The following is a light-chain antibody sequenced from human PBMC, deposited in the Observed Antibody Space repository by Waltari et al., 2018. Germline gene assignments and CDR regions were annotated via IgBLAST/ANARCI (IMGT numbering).Light chain of an antibody. CDR1: TGAVTSGHY. CDR2: NTD. CDR3: LLSYSGDREV. Sequence: QAVVTQEPSLTVSPGGTFTLTCGSSTGAVTSGHYAYWLQQRPGQAPTTLIYNTDNKESWTPARFSGSLLGGKAALTLSGAQPEDEAVYYCLLSYSGDREVFGGGTKLTVL. J-gene: IGLJ2*01. V-gene: IGLV7-46*01.